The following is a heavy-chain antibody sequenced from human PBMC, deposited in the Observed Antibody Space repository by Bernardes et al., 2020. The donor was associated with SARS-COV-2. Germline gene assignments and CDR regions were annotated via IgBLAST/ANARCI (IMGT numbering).Heavy chain of an antibody. J-gene: IGHJ6*02. D-gene: IGHD6-6*01. CDR2: IWYDGSNK. Sequence: GGSLRLSCAASGFTFSSYGMHWVRQAPGKGLEWVAVIWYDGSNKYYADSVKGRFTISRDNSKNTLYLQMNSLRAEDTAVYYCARDEDSSSPAFYYYYGMDVWGQGTTVTVSS. CDR1: GFTFSSYG. V-gene: IGHV3-33*01. CDR3: ARDEDSSSPAFYYYYGMDV.